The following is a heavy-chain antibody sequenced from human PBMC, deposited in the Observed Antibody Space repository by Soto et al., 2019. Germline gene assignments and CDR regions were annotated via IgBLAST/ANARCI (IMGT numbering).Heavy chain of an antibody. Sequence: VKVSCKASGGTVSSYAISWVRQAPGQGLEWMGGIIPIFGTANYAQKFQGRVTITADESTSTAYMELSSLRSEDTAVYYCARGHYCGGDCYPYYFDYWGQGTLVTVSS. J-gene: IGHJ4*02. CDR3: ARGHYCGGDCYPYYFDY. CDR2: IIPIFGTA. D-gene: IGHD2-21*02. V-gene: IGHV1-69*13. CDR1: GGTVSSYA.